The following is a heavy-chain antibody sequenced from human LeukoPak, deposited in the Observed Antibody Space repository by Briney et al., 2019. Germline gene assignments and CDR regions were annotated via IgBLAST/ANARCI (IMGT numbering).Heavy chain of an antibody. Sequence: GRSLRLSCAASGFTFSSYGMHWVRQAPGKGLEWVAVISYDGSNKYYADSVKGRFTISRDNSKNSLYLQMNSLRAEDTAVYYCARDAVPRTRYDRAVAADDAFDIWGQGTMVTVSS. D-gene: IGHD6-19*01. V-gene: IGHV3-30*03. J-gene: IGHJ3*02. CDR1: GFTFSSYG. CDR2: ISYDGSNK. CDR3: ARDAVPRTRYDRAVAADDAFDI.